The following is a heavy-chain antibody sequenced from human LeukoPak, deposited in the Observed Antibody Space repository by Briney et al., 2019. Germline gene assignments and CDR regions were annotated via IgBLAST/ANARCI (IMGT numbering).Heavy chain of an antibody. Sequence: GGSLRLSCAASGFTFSSYGMSWVRQAPGKGLEWVSAISGSGGSTYYADSVKGRFTISRDSSKNTLYLQMNSLRAEDTAVYYCAARPIFFDYWGQGTLVTVSS. J-gene: IGHJ4*02. V-gene: IGHV3-23*01. CDR1: GFTFSSYG. CDR2: ISGSGGST. CDR3: AARPIFFDY. D-gene: IGHD6-6*01.